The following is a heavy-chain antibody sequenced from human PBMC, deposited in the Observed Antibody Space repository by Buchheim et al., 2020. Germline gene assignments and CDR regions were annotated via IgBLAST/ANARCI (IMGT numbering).Heavy chain of an antibody. Sequence: EVQLLESGGDLARPGGSLRLSCAGSGFTSTSYGMSWVRQAPGRGLEWVAGISGSGFGTWYADSVKGRFTISRDHSKNTLFLQMDSLRVEDTAVYYCAKDGWRTSWGISPLYYFDHWGQGSL. CDR1: GFTSTSYG. V-gene: IGHV3-23*01. J-gene: IGHJ4*02. CDR3: AKDGWRTSWGISPLYYFDH. D-gene: IGHD7-27*01. CDR2: ISGSGFGT.